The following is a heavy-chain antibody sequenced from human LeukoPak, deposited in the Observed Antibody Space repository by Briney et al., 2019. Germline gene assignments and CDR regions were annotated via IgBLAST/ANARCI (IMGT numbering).Heavy chain of an antibody. CDR3: ARDYFDY. V-gene: IGHV3-30-3*01. CDR2: ISYDGSNK. J-gene: IGHJ4*02. CDR1: GFTFSSYA. Sequence: GGSLRPSCAASGFTFSSYAMHWVRQAPGKGLEWVAVISYDGSNKYYADSVKGRFTISRDNSKNTLYLQMNSLRAEDTAVYYCARDYFDYWGQGTLVIVSS.